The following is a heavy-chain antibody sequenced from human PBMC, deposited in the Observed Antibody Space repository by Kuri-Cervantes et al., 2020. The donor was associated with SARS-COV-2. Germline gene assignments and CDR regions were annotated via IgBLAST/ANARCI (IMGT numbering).Heavy chain of an antibody. CDR2: ISWNSGSI. Sequence: GGSLRLSCAASGFTFDDYAMHWVRQAPGKGLEWVSGISWNSGSIGYADSVKGRFTISRDNAKNSLYLQMNSLRAEDTAVYYCAKVGQQLVPDWFDPWGQGTLVNRLL. CDR3: AKVGQQLVPDWFDP. V-gene: IGHV3-9*01. J-gene: IGHJ5*02. D-gene: IGHD6-13*01. CDR1: GFTFDDYA.